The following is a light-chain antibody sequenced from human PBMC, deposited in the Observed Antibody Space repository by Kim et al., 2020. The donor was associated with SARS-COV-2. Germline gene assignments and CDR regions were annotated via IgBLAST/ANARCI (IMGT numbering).Light chain of an antibody. CDR2: QDS. J-gene: IGLJ1*01. CDR1: RLGDKY. Sequence: SPGQTASIPCLVDRLGDKYAFWFQQKAGQSPVLVIYQDSKRPSGIPARFSGSNSGNTATLTISGTQAMDEADYYCQAWDSITASHVFGAGTKVTVL. V-gene: IGLV3-1*01. CDR3: QAWDSITASHV.